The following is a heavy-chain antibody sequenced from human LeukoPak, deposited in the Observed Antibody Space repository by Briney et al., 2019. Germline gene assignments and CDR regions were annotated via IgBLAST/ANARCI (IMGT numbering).Heavy chain of an antibody. CDR1: GFTLISYW. D-gene: IGHD6-6*01. CDR3: ARADSSIAARLSRSSIFNYYYYMDV. J-gene: IGHJ6*03. V-gene: IGHV3-7*01. CDR2: IKQDGSEK. Sequence: GGSLRLSCAASGFTLISYWMTWVRQAPGKGLEWVANIKQDGSEKYYVDSVKGRFTISRDNAKNSLYLQMNSLRDEDTAVYCCARADSSIAARLSRSSIFNYYYYMDVWGKGTTVTVSS.